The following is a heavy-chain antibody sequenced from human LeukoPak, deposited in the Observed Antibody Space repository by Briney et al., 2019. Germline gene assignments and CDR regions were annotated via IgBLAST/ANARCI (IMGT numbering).Heavy chain of an antibody. V-gene: IGHV3-30-3*02. CDR2: ISYDGSNK. D-gene: IGHD6-6*01. Sequence: GRSLRLSCAASGFTFSSYAMHWVRQAPGKGLEWVAVISYDGSNKYYADSVKGRFTISRDNSKNTLYLQMNSLRAEDTAIYYCAKRGPIYTSSPGNYFDYWGQGTLVTVSS. CDR3: AKRGPIYTSSPGNYFDY. CDR1: GFTFSSYA. J-gene: IGHJ4*02.